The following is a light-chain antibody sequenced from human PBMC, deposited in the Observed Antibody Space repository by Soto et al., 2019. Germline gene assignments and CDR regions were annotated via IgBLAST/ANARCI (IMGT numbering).Light chain of an antibody. CDR2: LNSDGSH. J-gene: IGLJ3*02. CDR1: SGHSTYA. V-gene: IGLV4-69*01. Sequence: QAVVTQSPSASASLGASVKLTCTLSSGHSTYAIAWHQQQPEKGPRYLMNLNSDGSHSKGDGIPDRFSGSSSGTERYLTISSLQSEDEADDYCQTWGTGIWVFGGGTKLTVL. CDR3: QTWGTGIWV.